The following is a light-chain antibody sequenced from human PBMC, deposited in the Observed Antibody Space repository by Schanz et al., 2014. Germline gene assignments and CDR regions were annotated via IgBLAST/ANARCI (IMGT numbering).Light chain of an antibody. J-gene: IGLJ2*01. CDR2: DVD. V-gene: IGLV2-11*01. Sequence: QSALTQPRSVSGSPGQSVTLSCTGTSSDVGEYNFVSWYQQHPGKAPKLMIYDVDKRPSGVPDRFSGSKSGTTASLTISDLQAEDEADYYCSSFTSSSSCLFGGGTKLTVL. CDR1: SSDVGEYNF. CDR3: SSFTSSSSCL.